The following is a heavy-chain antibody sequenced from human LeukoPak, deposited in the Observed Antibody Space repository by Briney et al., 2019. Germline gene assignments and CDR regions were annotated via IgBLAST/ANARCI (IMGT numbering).Heavy chain of an antibody. D-gene: IGHD5-18*01. V-gene: IGHV3-30*03. J-gene: IGHJ4*02. Sequence: GGSLRLSCAASGFTFSSYGMHWVRQAPGKGLEWVAVISYDGSNKYYADSVKGRFTISRDNSKNTLYLQMNSLRAEDTAVYYCARDLEYSYGYGQSKKAYGSSIDYWGQGTLVTVSS. CDR3: ARDLEYSYGYGQSKKAYGSSIDY. CDR2: ISYDGSNK. CDR1: GFTFSSYG.